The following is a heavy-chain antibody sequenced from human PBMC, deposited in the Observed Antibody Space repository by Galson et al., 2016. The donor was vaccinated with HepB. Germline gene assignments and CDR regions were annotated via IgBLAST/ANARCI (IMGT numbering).Heavy chain of an antibody. D-gene: IGHD6-19*01. J-gene: IGHJ4*02. V-gene: IGHV3-23*01. Sequence: SLRLSCAASGFTFDTHAMNWVRQAPGKGLEWVSAISGSGLKTDYADSVKGRFTIFRDNSKNTVSLQMSNLRVGDTAVYYCAKFRMAVTGNVGYFDYWGQGALVTVSS. CDR2: ISGSGLKT. CDR1: GFTFDTHA. CDR3: AKFRMAVTGNVGYFDY.